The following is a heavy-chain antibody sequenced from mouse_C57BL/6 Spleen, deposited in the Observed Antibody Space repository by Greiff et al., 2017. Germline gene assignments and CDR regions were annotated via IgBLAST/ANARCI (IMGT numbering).Heavy chain of an antibody. CDR2: IYPRSGNT. V-gene: IGHV1-81*01. CDR3: ASEGFTFTTVVVDY. J-gene: IGHJ2*01. D-gene: IGHD1-1*01. CDR1: GYTFTSYG. Sequence: VQLQQSGAELARPGASVKLSCKASGYTFTSYGISWVKQRTGQGLEWIGEIYPRSGNTYYNEKFKGKATLTADKSSSTAYMELRSLTSEDSAVYFCASEGFTFTTVVVDYWGQGTTLTVSS.